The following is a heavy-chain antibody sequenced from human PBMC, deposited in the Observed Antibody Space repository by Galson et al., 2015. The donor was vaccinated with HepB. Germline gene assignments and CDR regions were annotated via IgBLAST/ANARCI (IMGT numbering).Heavy chain of an antibody. D-gene: IGHD2-15*01. CDR2: INSDGSST. J-gene: IGHJ4*02. CDR3: ARARLYCSGGSCYSLRRLIAYCGGDCPADY. V-gene: IGHV3-74*01. Sequence: SLRLSCAASGFTFSSYWMHWVRQAPGKGLVWVSRINSDGSSTSYADSVKGRFTISRDNAKNTLYLQMNSLRAEDTAVYYCARARLYCSGGSCYSLRRLIAYCGGDCPADYWGQGTLVTVSS. CDR1: GFTFSSYW.